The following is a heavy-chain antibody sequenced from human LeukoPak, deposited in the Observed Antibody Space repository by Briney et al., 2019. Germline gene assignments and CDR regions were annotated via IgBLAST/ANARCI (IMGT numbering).Heavy chain of an antibody. CDR1: GGSISSYY. J-gene: IGHJ4*02. Sequence: SETLSLTCTVSGGSISSYYWSWIRQPPGKGLEWIGYIYYSGSTNYNPSLKSRVTISVDTSKNQFSLKLSSVTAADTAVYYCARGGGVAGTPYNPYDYWGQGTLVTVSS. CDR2: IYYSGST. V-gene: IGHV4-59*01. CDR3: ARGGGVAGTPYNPYDY. D-gene: IGHD6-19*01.